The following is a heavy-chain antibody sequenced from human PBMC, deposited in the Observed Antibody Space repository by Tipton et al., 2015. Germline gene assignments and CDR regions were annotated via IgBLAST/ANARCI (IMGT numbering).Heavy chain of an antibody. CDR1: GGSISSHY. V-gene: IGHV4-59*11. CDR2: ISYSGTT. Sequence: TLSLTCTVSGGSISSHYWSWIRQSPGKGLEWIGYISYSGTTNYNPSLNSRVTISVDTSKNQFFLRMTPVTAADPAVYYCARIRGRYVLDHWGQGTLVTVSS. D-gene: IGHD3-16*01. J-gene: IGHJ4*02. CDR3: ARIRGRYVLDH.